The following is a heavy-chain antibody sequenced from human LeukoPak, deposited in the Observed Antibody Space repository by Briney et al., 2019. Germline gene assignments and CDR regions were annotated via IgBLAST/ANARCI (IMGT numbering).Heavy chain of an antibody. D-gene: IGHD2-21*02. J-gene: IGHJ4*02. CDR2: INPSGGST. V-gene: IGHV1-46*01. CDR3: ATEVTATSGLDY. CDR1: GYTFTSYY. Sequence: ASVKVSCKASGYTFTSYYMHWVRQAPGQGLEWMGIINPSGGSTSYAQKFQGRVTMTRDTSTGTVYMELSSLRSEDTAVYYCATEVTATSGLDYWGQGTLVTVSS.